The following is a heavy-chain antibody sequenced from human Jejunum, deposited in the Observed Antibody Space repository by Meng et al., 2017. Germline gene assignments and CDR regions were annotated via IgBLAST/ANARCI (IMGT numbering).Heavy chain of an antibody. J-gene: IGHJ4*02. CDR2: ISDSGTT. CDR1: GGYVSSGFNY. Sequence: VQLHGSGPGLVSPSETLSLTFTVSGGYVSSGFNYWSWIRQPPGKGLEWIGYISDSGTTNYNPSLKSRVTMSVDTSKNHFSLKLTSVTAADTAVYFCARDSETYPTYFDYWGQGTLVTVSS. D-gene: IGHD5-24*01. CDR3: ARDSETYPTYFDY. V-gene: IGHV4-61*03.